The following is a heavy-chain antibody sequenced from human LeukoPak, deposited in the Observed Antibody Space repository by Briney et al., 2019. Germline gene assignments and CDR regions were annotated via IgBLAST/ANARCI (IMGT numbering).Heavy chain of an antibody. D-gene: IGHD6-19*01. V-gene: IGHV3-23*01. Sequence: SGGSLRLSCAASGFTFSSYAMSWVRQAPGKGLEWVSAISGSGGSTYYADSVKGRFTISRDNSKNTLYLQTNSLRAEDTAVYYCARLGNSRGPPFDYWGQGTLVTVSS. CDR3: ARLGNSRGPPFDY. CDR1: GFTFSSYA. CDR2: ISGSGGST. J-gene: IGHJ4*02.